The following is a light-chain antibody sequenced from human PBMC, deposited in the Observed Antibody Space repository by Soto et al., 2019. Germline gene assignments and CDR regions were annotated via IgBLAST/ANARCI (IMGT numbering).Light chain of an antibody. Sequence: QSALTQPASVSGSPGQSITISCTGTRSNVGSYNFVSWYRQYTGKAPELIIYEVSQRPSTFFNRFSGSKSGNTASLTVSGLQSDDEADYYCCSYAGNNTLVFGGATKLTVL. CDR1: RSNVGSYNF. J-gene: IGLJ3*02. CDR2: EVS. CDR3: CSYAGNNTLV. V-gene: IGLV2-23*02.